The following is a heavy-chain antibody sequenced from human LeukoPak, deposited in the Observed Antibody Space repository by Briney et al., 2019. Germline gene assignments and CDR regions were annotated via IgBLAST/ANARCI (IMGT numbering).Heavy chain of an antibody. J-gene: IGHJ4*02. D-gene: IGHD5-12*01. CDR1: GFTFSSYT. CDR2: ISPTSSYI. Sequence: GGSLRLSCAASGFTFSSYTMNWVRQAPGKGLEWVSSISPTSSYIYYADSVKGRFTISRDNAKNSLYLKINSLRAEDTAVYYCARVGLDRRGYSGYEAFDYWGQETLVTVSS. CDR3: ARVGLDRRGYSGYEAFDY. V-gene: IGHV3-21*01.